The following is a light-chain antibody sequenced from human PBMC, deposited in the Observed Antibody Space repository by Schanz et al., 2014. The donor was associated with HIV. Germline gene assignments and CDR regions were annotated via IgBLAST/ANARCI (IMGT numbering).Light chain of an antibody. Sequence: EIVLTQSPGTLSLSPGERATLSCRASESVINSYLAWYQQKPGQAPRLLIYGASSRATGIPDRFSGSGSGTDFTLTISRLAPEDFAVYYCQQYGSSPWTFGQGTKVEIK. V-gene: IGKV3-20*01. CDR3: QQYGSSPWT. CDR1: ESVINSY. CDR2: GAS. J-gene: IGKJ1*01.